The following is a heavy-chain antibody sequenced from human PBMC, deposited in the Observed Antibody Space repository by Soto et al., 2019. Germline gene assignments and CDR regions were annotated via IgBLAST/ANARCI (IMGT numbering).Heavy chain of an antibody. CDR1: GFTFSSYA. J-gene: IGHJ4*02. CDR3: ASHREGIQLADPDY. Sequence: GGSLRLSCAASGFTFSSYAMSWVRQAPGKGLEWVSAISGSGCSTYYADSVKGRFTISRDNSKNTLYLQMNSLRAEDTAVYYCASHREGIQLADPDYWGQGTLVTVSS. CDR2: ISGSGCST. D-gene: IGHD5-18*01. V-gene: IGHV3-23*01.